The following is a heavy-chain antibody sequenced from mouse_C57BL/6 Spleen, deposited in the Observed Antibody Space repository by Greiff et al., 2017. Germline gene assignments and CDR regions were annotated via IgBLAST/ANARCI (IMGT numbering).Heavy chain of an antibody. V-gene: IGHV5-4*01. CDR2: ISDGGSYT. J-gene: IGHJ2*01. D-gene: IGHD3-1*01. Sequence: EVKLMESGGGLVKPGGSLKLSCAASGFTFSSYAMSWVRQTPEKRLEWVATISDGGSYTYYPANVKGRFTISRDNDKNNLYLQMSHLKSEDTAMYYCARDRGDYWGQGTTLTVSS. CDR3: ARDRGDY. CDR1: GFTFSSYA.